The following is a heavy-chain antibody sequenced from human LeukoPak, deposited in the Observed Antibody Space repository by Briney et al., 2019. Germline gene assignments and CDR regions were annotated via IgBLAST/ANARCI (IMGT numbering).Heavy chain of an antibody. CDR1: GFTFSSYW. CDR2: IKQDGSEK. J-gene: IGHJ1*01. D-gene: IGHD3-3*01. V-gene: IGHV3-7*01. Sequence: GGSLRLSCEASGFTFSSYWMSWVRQAPGKGLEWVANIKQDGSEKYYVDSVKGRFTISRDNAKNSLYLQMNSLRAEDTAVYYCASLYYDFWKARPTEKYFQHWGQGTLVTVSS. CDR3: ASLYYDFWKARPTEKYFQH.